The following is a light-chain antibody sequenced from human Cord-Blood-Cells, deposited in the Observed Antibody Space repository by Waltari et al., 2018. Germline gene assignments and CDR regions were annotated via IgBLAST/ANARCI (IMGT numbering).Light chain of an antibody. CDR2: DVS. V-gene: IGLV2-11*01. J-gene: IGLJ3*02. Sequence: QSALTQPRSVSGSPGQSVTISCTVTSRDVGGYNSVSWYQQHPGKAPKLMIYDVSKRPSGVPDRFSGSKSGNTASLTISGLQDEDEADYYCCSYAGSYTWVFGGGTKLTVL. CDR1: SRDVGGYNS. CDR3: CSYAGSYTWV.